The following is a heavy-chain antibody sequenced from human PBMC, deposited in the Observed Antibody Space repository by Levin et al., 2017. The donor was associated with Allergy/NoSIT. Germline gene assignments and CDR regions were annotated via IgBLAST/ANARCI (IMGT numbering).Heavy chain of an antibody. CDR2: ISSNGGST. J-gene: IGHJ4*02. CDR1: GFTFSSYA. D-gene: IGHD4-17*01. CDR3: VKRTTD. Sequence: GESLKITCSASGFTFSSYAMHWVRQAPGKGLEYVSAISSNGGSTYYADSVKGRFTISRDNSKNTLYLQMSSLRAEDTAVYYCVKRTTDWGQGTLVTVSS. V-gene: IGHV3-64D*06.